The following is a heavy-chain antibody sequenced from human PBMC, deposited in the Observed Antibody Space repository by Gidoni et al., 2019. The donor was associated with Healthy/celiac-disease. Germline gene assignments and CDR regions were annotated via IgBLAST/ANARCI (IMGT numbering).Heavy chain of an antibody. CDR1: GFTFSSYG. D-gene: IGHD1-26*01. J-gene: IGHJ4*02. V-gene: IGHV3-30*18. CDR2: ISYDGSNK. Sequence: QVQMVESGGGVVAPGRSRRLSCAASGFTFSSYGMHWVRKAPGKGLEWVAVISYDGSNKYYADSVKGRFTISRDNSKNTLYLQINSLRAEDTAVYYCTNTYSGSLTRWDYWGQGTLVTVSS. CDR3: TNTYSGSLTRWDY.